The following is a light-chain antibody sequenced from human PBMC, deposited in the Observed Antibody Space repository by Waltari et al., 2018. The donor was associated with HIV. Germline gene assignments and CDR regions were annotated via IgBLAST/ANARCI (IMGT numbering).Light chain of an antibody. J-gene: IGKJ1*01. Sequence: EILMTQSPATLSVSPGEEVTLSCRASQSLSSNLAWYQQKPGQAPRRLIYGASTRDAGVPARFTGSGAGTEFTLTISNLQSEDVAIYYCQQFHNWPRTFGQGTKVEIK. CDR3: QQFHNWPRT. V-gene: IGKV3-15*01. CDR2: GAS. CDR1: QSLSSN.